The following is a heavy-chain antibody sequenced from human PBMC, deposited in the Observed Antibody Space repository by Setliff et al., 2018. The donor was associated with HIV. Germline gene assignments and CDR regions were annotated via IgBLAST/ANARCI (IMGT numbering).Heavy chain of an antibody. CDR3: AKGVEIPQHNGYSSSWYIDY. Sequence: PGESLKISCAASGFTFSSYAMSWVRQAPGKGLGWVSAISGSGGSTCYADSVKGRFTISRDNSKNTLYLQMNSLRAEDTAVYYCAKGVEIPQHNGYSSSWYIDYWGQGILVTVSS. D-gene: IGHD6-13*01. V-gene: IGHV3-23*01. CDR1: GFTFSSYA. J-gene: IGHJ4*02. CDR2: ISGSGGST.